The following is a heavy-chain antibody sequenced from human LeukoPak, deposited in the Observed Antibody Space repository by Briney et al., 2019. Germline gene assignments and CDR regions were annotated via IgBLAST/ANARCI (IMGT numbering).Heavy chain of an antibody. CDR3: AKARAYDSSGYDPFWYFDY. CDR2: ISWNSGSI. Sequence: PGGSLRLSCAASGFTFDDYAMHWVRQAPGKGLEWVSGISWNSGSIGYADSVKGRFTISRDNAKNSLYLQMNSLRAEDTALYYCAKARAYDSSGYDPFWYFDYWGQGTLVTVSS. V-gene: IGHV3-9*01. D-gene: IGHD3-22*01. CDR1: GFTFDDYA. J-gene: IGHJ4*02.